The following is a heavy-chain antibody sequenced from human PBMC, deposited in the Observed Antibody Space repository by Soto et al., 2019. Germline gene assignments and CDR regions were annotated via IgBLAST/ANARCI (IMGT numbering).Heavy chain of an antibody. Sequence: QVQLQESGPGLVKPSGTLSLTCAVSGGSISSSNWWSWVRQPPGKGLEWIGEIYHSGSTNYNPSLKSRVTISVDKSKNQFSLKLSSVTAADTAVYYCARVPVLATYYYYYGMDVWGQGTTVTVSS. D-gene: IGHD3-3*02. CDR2: IYHSGST. V-gene: IGHV4-4*02. J-gene: IGHJ6*02. CDR1: GGSISSSNW. CDR3: ARVPVLATYYYYYGMDV.